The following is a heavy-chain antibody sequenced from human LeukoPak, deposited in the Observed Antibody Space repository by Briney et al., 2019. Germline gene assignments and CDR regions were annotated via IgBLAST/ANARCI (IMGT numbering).Heavy chain of an antibody. CDR2: IYYSGST. J-gene: IGHJ4*02. Sequence: SETLSLTCTVSGGSISSYYWSWIRQPPGKGLEWVGYIYYSGSTNYNPSLKSRVTISVDTSKNQFSLKLSSVTAADTAVYYCARERGPYCSGGSCYSDWGQGTLVTVSS. V-gene: IGHV4-59*01. CDR1: GGSISSYY. D-gene: IGHD2-15*01. CDR3: ARERGPYCSGGSCYSD.